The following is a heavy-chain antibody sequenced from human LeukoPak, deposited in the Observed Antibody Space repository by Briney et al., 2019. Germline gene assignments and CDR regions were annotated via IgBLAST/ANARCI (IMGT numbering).Heavy chain of an antibody. CDR2: TYYRSKWYN. D-gene: IGHD3-10*01. CDR1: GDSVSSNSAA. V-gene: IGHV6-1*01. Sequence: SQTLSLTCAISGDSVSSNSAAWNWIRQSPSRGLEWLGRTYYRSKWYNGYAVSVKSRITINPDTSKNQFSLQLNSVTPEDTAVYYCARDQRGSGSYYINWFDPWGQGTLVTVSS. J-gene: IGHJ5*02. CDR3: ARDQRGSGSYYINWFDP.